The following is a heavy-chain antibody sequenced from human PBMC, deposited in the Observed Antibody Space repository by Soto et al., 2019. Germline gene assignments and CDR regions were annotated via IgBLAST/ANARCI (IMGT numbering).Heavy chain of an antibody. CDR3: AIEKLELGFTFDY. V-gene: IGHV6-1*01. CDR2: TYYRSKWYN. CDR1: GVRVSSNSAA. J-gene: IGHJ4*02. D-gene: IGHD1-7*01. Sequence: SPSLSLTCVISGVRVSSNSAAWNSIRQSPSRGLEWLGRTYYRSKWYNDYAVSVKSRITINPGTSKNQFSLQLNSVTPEDTAVYYCAIEKLELGFTFDYWGQGTLVTVSS.